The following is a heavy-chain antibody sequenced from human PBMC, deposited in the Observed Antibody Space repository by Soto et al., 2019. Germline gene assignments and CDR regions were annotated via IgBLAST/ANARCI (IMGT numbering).Heavy chain of an antibody. CDR1: AGSISSSHYF. Sequence: QLQLQESGPGLVKPSETLSLTCTVSAGSISSSHYFWGWIRQPPGKGLDWIGSIYYSGSTYYNPSLKSRVTISADTSKNQFSLKLSSVTAADTAEYYCARLAARGNSFGRDYWGPGTLVAVSS. V-gene: IGHV4-39*01. CDR3: ARLAARGNSFGRDY. D-gene: IGHD1-26*01. J-gene: IGHJ4*02. CDR2: IYYSGST.